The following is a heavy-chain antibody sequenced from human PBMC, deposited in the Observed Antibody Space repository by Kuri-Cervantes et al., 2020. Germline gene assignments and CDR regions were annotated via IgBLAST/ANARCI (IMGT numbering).Heavy chain of an antibody. Sequence: ASVKVSCKASGYTFTNFGISWVRQAPGQGLEWMGWMNPNSGNTGYAQKFQGRVTMTRNTSIGTAYMELSSLRSEDTAVYYCARDPPAPDNWFDPWGQGTLVTVSS. CDR1: GYTFTNFG. CDR3: ARDPPAPDNWFDP. V-gene: IGHV1-8*02. CDR2: MNPNSGNT. J-gene: IGHJ5*02.